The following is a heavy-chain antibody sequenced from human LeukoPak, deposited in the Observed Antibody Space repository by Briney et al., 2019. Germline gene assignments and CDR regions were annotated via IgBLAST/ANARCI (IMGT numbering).Heavy chain of an antibody. Sequence: EPSETLSLTCTVSGGSISSYYWSWIRQPPGKGLEWIGYIYYSGSTNYNPSLKSRVTISVDTSKNQFSLKLSSVTAADTAGYYCARGEYSSSWYFDYWGQGTLVTVSS. V-gene: IGHV4-59*01. CDR3: ARGEYSSSWYFDY. D-gene: IGHD6-13*01. CDR2: IYYSGST. J-gene: IGHJ4*02. CDR1: GGSISSYY.